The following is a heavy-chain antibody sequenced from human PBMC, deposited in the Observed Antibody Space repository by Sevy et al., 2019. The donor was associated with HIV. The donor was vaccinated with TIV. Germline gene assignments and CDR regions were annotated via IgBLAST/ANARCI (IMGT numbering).Heavy chain of an antibody. CDR3: ANSQRQLDPDYQYYYLDV. J-gene: IGHJ6*03. Sequence: GGSLRLSCAASGFTFSTYAMTWVRQAPGKGLEWVSGISGGGGSTYYGDSVRGRFTISRDNAKNTLYLQMNSLRGEDTAVYYCANSQRQLDPDYQYYYLDVWGKGTTVTVSS. CDR1: GFTFSTYA. D-gene: IGHD6-13*01. V-gene: IGHV3-23*01. CDR2: ISGGGGST.